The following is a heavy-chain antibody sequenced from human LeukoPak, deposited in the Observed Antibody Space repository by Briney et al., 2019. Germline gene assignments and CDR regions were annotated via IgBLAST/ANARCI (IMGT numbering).Heavy chain of an antibody. V-gene: IGHV3-30*18. CDR1: GFTFSGFA. D-gene: IGHD1-26*01. CDR2: VSDDGATK. J-gene: IGHJ4*02. Sequence: GGSLRLSCAASGFTFSGFAMHWVRQTPGRGLEWVAVVSDDGATKYYGDSVKGRFTISRDDSKNTVFRDMNSLRGEDTAVFYCAKALGSYHESRYVDSWGQGALVTVSS. CDR3: AKALGSYHESRYVDS.